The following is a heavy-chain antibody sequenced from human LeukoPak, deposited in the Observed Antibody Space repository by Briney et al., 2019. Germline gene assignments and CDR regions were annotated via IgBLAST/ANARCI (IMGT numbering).Heavy chain of an antibody. Sequence: SETLSLTCAVYGGSFSGYYWSWIRQPPGKGLEWIGEISHSGSTNYNPSLKSRVTISVDTSKNQFSLKLSSVTAADTAVYYCARGSSWPYYFDYWGQGTLVTVSS. V-gene: IGHV4-34*01. CDR2: ISHSGST. D-gene: IGHD6-13*01. CDR3: ARGSSWPYYFDY. J-gene: IGHJ4*02. CDR1: GGSFSGYY.